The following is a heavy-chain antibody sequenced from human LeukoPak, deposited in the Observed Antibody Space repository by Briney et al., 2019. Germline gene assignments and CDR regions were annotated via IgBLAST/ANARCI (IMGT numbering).Heavy chain of an antibody. Sequence: PGRSLRLSCAAPGSTFSSYGMHWVRQAPGKGLEWVAVISYDGSNKYYADSVKGRFTISRDNSKNTLYLQMNSLRAEDTAVYYCAKKGPPWNWGSVDDAFDIWGQGTMVTVSS. J-gene: IGHJ3*02. CDR1: GSTFSSYG. CDR2: ISYDGSNK. V-gene: IGHV3-30*18. D-gene: IGHD7-27*01. CDR3: AKKGPPWNWGSVDDAFDI.